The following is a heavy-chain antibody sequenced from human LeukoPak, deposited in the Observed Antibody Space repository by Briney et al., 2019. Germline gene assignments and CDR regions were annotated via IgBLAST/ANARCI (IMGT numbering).Heavy chain of an antibody. CDR2: INPNSGGT. Sequence: ASVTVSCKASGYTFTGYYMHWVRQAPGQGLEWMGCINPNSGGTDYAQKFQGRVTMTRDTSISTAYMELSRLTSDDTAVYYCAGLSGYDPYYFDYWGQGTLVAVSS. V-gene: IGHV1-2*02. CDR1: GYTFTGYY. D-gene: IGHD5-12*01. J-gene: IGHJ4*02. CDR3: AGLSGYDPYYFDY.